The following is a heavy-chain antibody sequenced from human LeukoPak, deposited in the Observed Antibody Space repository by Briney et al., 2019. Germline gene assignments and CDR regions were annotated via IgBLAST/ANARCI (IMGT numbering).Heavy chain of an antibody. V-gene: IGHV1-69*05. CDR2: ISPIFGTA. J-gene: IGHJ4*02. Sequence: GASVEVSCKASGGTFSSYAISWVRQAPGQGLEWMGRISPIFGTANYAQKFQGRVTITTDESTSTAYMELSSLRSEDTAVYYCARGYCSSTSCYEGGYFDYWGQGTLVTVSS. CDR3: ARGYCSSTSCYEGGYFDY. D-gene: IGHD2-2*01. CDR1: GGTFSSYA.